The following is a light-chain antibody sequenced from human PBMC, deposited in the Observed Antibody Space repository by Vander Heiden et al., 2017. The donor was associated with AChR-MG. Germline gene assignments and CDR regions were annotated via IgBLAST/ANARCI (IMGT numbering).Light chain of an antibody. J-gene: IGLJ1*01. Sequence: QSALTPPASVSGSPGQSITLSCPGPNSDVGNYNFVSLYQQHPGKAPKPMISEVSMRPSGVSNRFSGSKSGNTASLTISGLQPEDEADYYCCSYAGGSIGVFGTGTKVTVL. CDR1: NSDVGNYNF. CDR3: CSYAGGSIGV. V-gene: IGLV2-23*02. CDR2: EVS.